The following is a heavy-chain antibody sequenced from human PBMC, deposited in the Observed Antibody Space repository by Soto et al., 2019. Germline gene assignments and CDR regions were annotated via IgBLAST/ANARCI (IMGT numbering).Heavy chain of an antibody. CDR2: IYPGDSDT. J-gene: IGHJ6*03. Sequence: GESLKISCKGSGYSFTSYWIGWVRQMPGKGLEWMGIIYPGDSDTRYSPSFQGQVTISADKSISTAYLQWSSLKASDTAMYYCARLTDMVRGTHYYMDVWGKGTTVTVSS. V-gene: IGHV5-51*01. CDR3: ARLTDMVRGTHYYMDV. CDR1: GYSFTSYW. D-gene: IGHD3-10*01.